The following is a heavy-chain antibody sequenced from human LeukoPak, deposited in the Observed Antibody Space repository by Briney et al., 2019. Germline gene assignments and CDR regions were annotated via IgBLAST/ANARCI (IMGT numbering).Heavy chain of an antibody. CDR3: AKGLGCWYGGGHYYGMDV. D-gene: IGHD4-23*01. CDR1: GFTFSSYG. Sequence: GGSLRLSCAASGFTFSSYGMHWVRQAPGKGLEWVAVISYDGSNKYYADSVKGRFTISRDNSKNTLYLQMNSLRAEDTAVYYCAKGLGCWYGGGHYYGMDVWGQGTTVTVSS. V-gene: IGHV3-30*18. CDR2: ISYDGSNK. J-gene: IGHJ6*02.